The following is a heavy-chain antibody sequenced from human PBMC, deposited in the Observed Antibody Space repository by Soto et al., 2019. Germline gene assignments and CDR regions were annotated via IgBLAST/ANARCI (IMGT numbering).Heavy chain of an antibody. CDR3: ARDYSSSWYRFDY. J-gene: IGHJ4*02. CDR2: IIPILGIA. V-gene: IGHV1-69*08. D-gene: IGHD6-13*01. CDR1: GGTFSSYT. Sequence: QVQLVQSGAEVKKPGSSVKVSCKASGGTFSSYTISWVRQAPGQGLEWMGRIIPILGIANYAQKFQGRVTXTXDXXTSTAYMELSSLRSEDTAVYYCARDYSSSWYRFDYWGQGTLVTVSS.